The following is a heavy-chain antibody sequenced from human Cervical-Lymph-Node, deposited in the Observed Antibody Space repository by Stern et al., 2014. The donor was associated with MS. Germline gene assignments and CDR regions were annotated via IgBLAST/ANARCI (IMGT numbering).Heavy chain of an antibody. V-gene: IGHV4-34*01. CDR2: INHSGST. Sequence: QVQLQQCGAGLLKPSETLSLTCAVYGGSFSGYYWSWIRQPPGKGLEWIGEINHSGSTNYNPSHKAGVTISVDTSKNKFSLKLSSVPAADAAVYYCAREVRAAGLYYYYYGMDVWGQGTTVTVSS. CDR3: AREVRAAGLYYYYYGMDV. D-gene: IGHD6-13*01. J-gene: IGHJ6*02. CDR1: GGSFSGYY.